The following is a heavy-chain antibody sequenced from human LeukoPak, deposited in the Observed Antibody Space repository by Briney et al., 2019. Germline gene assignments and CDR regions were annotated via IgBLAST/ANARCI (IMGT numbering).Heavy chain of an antibody. CDR3: ARDRSSGYDDIAYDY. J-gene: IGHJ4*02. Sequence: ASVKVSCKASGYTFTGYYMHWVRQAPGQGLEWMGWINPNSGGTNYAQKFQGRVTMTRDTSISTAYMELSRLRSDDTAVYYCARDRSSGYDDIAYDYWGQGTLVTVSS. CDR1: GYTFTGYY. V-gene: IGHV1-2*02. D-gene: IGHD5-12*01. CDR2: INPNSGGT.